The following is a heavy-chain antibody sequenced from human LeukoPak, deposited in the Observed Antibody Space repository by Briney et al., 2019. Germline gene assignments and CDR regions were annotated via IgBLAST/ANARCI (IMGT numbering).Heavy chain of an antibody. V-gene: IGHV1-69*13. Sequence: SVKVSCKASGYTFTSYYMHWVRQAPGQGLEWMGGIIPIFGTANYAQKFQGRVTITADESTSTAYMELSSLRSEDTAVYYCARDRESYYLGDLWFDPWGQGTLVTVSS. D-gene: IGHD1-26*01. CDR1: GYTFTSYY. J-gene: IGHJ5*02. CDR3: ARDRESYYLGDLWFDP. CDR2: IIPIFGTA.